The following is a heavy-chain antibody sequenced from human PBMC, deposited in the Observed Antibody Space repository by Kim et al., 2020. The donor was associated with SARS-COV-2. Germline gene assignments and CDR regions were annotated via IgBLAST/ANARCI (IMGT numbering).Heavy chain of an antibody. CDR1: GGSFSGYY. Sequence: SETLSLTCAVYGGSFSGYYWSWIRQPPGKGLEWIGEINHSGSTNYNPSLKSRVTISVDTSKNQFSLKLSSVTAADTAVYYCARGSMPPFEGVRSLGGQSGFDYWGQGTLVTVSS. J-gene: IGHJ4*02. D-gene: IGHD2-2*01. CDR2: INHSGST. CDR3: ARGSMPPFEGVRSLGGQSGFDY. V-gene: IGHV4-34*01.